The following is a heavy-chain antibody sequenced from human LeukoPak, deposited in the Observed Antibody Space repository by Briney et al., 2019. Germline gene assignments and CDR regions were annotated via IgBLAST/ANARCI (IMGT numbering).Heavy chain of an antibody. CDR1: GFTFSDHY. CDR2: ISSSGSTI. Sequence: PGGSLRLSCAASGFTFSDHYMSWIRQAPGKGLEWVSYISSSGSTIYYAGSVKGRFTISRDNAKNSLYLQMNSLRAEDTAVYYCARAPRGPWYYFDYWGQGTLVTVSS. V-gene: IGHV3-11*04. D-gene: IGHD4/OR15-4a*01. CDR3: ARAPRGPWYYFDY. J-gene: IGHJ4*02.